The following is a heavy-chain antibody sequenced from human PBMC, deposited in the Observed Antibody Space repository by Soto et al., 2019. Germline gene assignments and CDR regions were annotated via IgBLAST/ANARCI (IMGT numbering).Heavy chain of an antibody. J-gene: IGHJ6*02. D-gene: IGHD3-22*01. CDR2: ISAYNGNT. V-gene: IGHV1-18*01. CDR1: GYTFTSYG. CDR3: ARVNGYYYYGMDV. Sequence: ASVKVSCKASGYTFTSYGISWVRQAPGQGLEWMGWISAYNGNTNYAQKLQGRVTMTTDTSKNTLYLQMNSLRAEDTAVYYCARVNGYYYYGMDVWGQGTTVTVSS.